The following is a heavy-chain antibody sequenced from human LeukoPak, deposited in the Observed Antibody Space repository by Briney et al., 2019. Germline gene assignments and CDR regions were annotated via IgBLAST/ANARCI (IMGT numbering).Heavy chain of an antibody. Sequence: SETLSLTCTVSGGSISSYYWSWIRQPPGKGLEWIGEINHSGSTNYNPSLKSRVTISVDTSKNQFSLKLSSVTAADTAVYYCARGLLDSSDYYGMDVWGQGTTVTVSS. CDR2: INHSGST. V-gene: IGHV4-34*01. J-gene: IGHJ6*02. D-gene: IGHD3-22*01. CDR3: ARGLLDSSDYYGMDV. CDR1: GGSISSYY.